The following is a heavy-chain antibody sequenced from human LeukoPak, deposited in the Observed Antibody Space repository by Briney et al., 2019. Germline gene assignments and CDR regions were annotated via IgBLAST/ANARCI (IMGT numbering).Heavy chain of an antibody. J-gene: IGHJ6*02. CDR3: ATDYKRPPYYYYFGMDV. CDR2: FDPEDGET. D-gene: IGHD3-10*01. V-gene: IGHV1-24*01. CDR1: GYTLTELS. Sequence: ASVKVSCKVSGYTLTELSMHWVRQAPGKGLEWMGGFDPEDGETIYAQKFQGRVTMTEDTSTDTAYMELSSLRSEDTAAYYCATDYKRPPYYYYFGMDVWGQGTTVTVSS.